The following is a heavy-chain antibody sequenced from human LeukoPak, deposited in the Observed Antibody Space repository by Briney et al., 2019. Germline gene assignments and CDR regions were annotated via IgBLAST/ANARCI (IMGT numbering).Heavy chain of an antibody. Sequence: PSETLSLTCTVSGASSSSSTYYWGWIRQPPGKGLEWIGSIHYSGSAYYNPSKSRVTISVDTSKNQFSLKLSSVTAADTAAYYCARHYCGGDCYHFDYWGQGTLVTVSS. V-gene: IGHV4-39*01. D-gene: IGHD2-21*02. CDR1: GASSSSSTYY. J-gene: IGHJ4*02. CDR2: IHYSGSA. CDR3: ARHYCGGDCYHFDY.